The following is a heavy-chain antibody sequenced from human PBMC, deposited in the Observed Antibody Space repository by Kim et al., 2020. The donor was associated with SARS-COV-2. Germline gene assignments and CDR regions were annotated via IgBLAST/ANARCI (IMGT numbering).Heavy chain of an antibody. V-gene: IGHV4-34*01. CDR3: ASRPTVTTNWFDP. Sequence: NPSLKSRVTISVDTSKNQFSLKLGSVTAADTAVYYCASRPTVTTNWFDPWGQGTLVTVSS. D-gene: IGHD4-17*01. J-gene: IGHJ5*02.